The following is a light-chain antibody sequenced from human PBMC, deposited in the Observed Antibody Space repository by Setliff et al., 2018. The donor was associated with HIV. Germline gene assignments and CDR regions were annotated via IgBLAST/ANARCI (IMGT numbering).Light chain of an antibody. CDR3: QQHGSSPFT. CDR1: QSISSSY. Sequence: EIVLTQSPGTLSLSPGERATLSCRASQSISSSYLAWYQQKPGQAPRLVIYGASSRATGIPDRFSGSGSGTDFTLTISRLEPEDFAVYYCQQHGSSPFTFGPGTKVDIK. J-gene: IGKJ3*01. V-gene: IGKV3-20*01. CDR2: GAS.